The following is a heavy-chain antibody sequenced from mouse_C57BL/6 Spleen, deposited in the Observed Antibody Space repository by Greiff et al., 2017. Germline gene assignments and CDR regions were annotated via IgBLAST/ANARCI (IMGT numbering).Heavy chain of an antibody. CDR2: IHPGDGDT. V-gene: IGHV1-82*01. Sequence: QVQLKESGPELVKPGASVKISCKASGYAFSSSWMNWVKQRPGKGLEWIGRIHPGDGDTNYNGRFKGKSTLTADKATSTAYMQLSSLTSEDSAVYFCARLDGTYAMDYWGQGTSVTVSA. CDR1: GYAFSSSW. CDR3: ARLDGTYAMDY. D-gene: IGHD4-1*01. J-gene: IGHJ4*01.